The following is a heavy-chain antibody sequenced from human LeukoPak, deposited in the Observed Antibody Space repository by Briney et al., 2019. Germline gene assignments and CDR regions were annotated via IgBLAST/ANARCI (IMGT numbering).Heavy chain of an antibody. CDR1: GFTFGDYA. CDR3: TRIFGYYYFYMDV. J-gene: IGHJ6*03. D-gene: IGHD3-16*01. CDR2: IRTEDYDGAT. Sequence: PGGSLRLSCAASGFTFGDYAMSWVRQASGKGLEWVGFIRTEDYDGATDYGASVKGRFTISRDDSKNIAYLQMNSLNTEDTGIYFCTRIFGYYYFYMDVWGKGTTVIVSS. V-gene: IGHV3-49*04.